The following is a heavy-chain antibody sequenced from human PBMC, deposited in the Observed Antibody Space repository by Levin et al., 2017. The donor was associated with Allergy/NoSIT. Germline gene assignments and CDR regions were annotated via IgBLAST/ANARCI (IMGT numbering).Heavy chain of an antibody. J-gene: IGHJ5*02. D-gene: IGHD2-15*01. CDR1: GGSFSGYY. V-gene: IGHV4-34*01. Sequence: GSLRLSCAVYGGSFSGYYWSWIRQPPGKGLEWIGEINHSGSTNYNPSLKSRVTISVDTSKNQFSLKLSSVTAAETAVYYCARVFAARPGVGYHRRNWFDPWGQGTLVTVSS. CDR2: INHSGST. CDR3: ARVFAARPGVGYHRRNWFDP.